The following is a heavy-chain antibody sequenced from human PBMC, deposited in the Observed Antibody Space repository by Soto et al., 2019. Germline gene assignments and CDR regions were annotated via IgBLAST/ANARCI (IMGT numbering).Heavy chain of an antibody. CDR1: GYTLTELS. CDR3: ARTAGITGSRRAFDI. V-gene: IGHV1-2*04. D-gene: IGHD1-20*01. J-gene: IGHJ3*02. Sequence: ASVKVSCKVSGYTLTELSMHWVRQAPGQGLEWMGWINPNSGGTNYAQKFQGWVTMTRDTSISTAYMELSRLRSDDTAVYYCARTAGITGSRRAFDIWGQGTMVTVSS. CDR2: INPNSGGT.